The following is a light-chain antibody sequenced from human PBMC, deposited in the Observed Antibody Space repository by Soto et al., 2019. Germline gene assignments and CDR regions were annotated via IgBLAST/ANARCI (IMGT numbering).Light chain of an antibody. V-gene: IGKV3-11*01. Sequence: EIVLTQSPATLSLSPGERATLSCRASQSVSSYLAWYQQKPGQAPRLLIYDASNSAPGIPARFSGSGSGTDFTLTISSLEPEDFAVYYCQHRSSWPLTFGGGTKVEIK. CDR3: QHRSSWPLT. CDR1: QSVSSY. CDR2: DAS. J-gene: IGKJ4*01.